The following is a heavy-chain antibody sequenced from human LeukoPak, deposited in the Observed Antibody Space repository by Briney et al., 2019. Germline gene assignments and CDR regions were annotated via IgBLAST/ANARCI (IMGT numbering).Heavy chain of an antibody. CDR3: VRVIQGINSSWYGS. CDR1: GFNFSPYA. J-gene: IGHJ1*01. D-gene: IGHD6-13*01. Sequence: GGSLPLSCAASGFNFSPYAMHWVRQAGGKGLEYVSGSSSNGINTYYAISVKGRFTISRDNSKNTQYIQRGSLRAEGMAVYYCVRVIQGINSSWYGSWGQGTLVTVSS. CDR2: SSSNGINT. V-gene: IGHV3-64*01.